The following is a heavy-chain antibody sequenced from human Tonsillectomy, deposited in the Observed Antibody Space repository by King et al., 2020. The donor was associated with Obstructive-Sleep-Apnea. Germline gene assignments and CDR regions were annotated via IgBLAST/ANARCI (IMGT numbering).Heavy chain of an antibody. V-gene: IGHV5-51*01. CDR2: IYPGDSDT. D-gene: IGHD3-3*01. CDR3: ARHYYDFWSGYRNPYYYYGMDV. Sequence: QLVQSGAEVKKPGESLKISCKGSGYSFTSYWIGWERQMPGKGLEWMGIIYPGDSDTRYSPSFQGQVTISADKSISTAYLQWSSLKASDTAMYYCARHYYDFWSGYRNPYYYYGMDVWGQGTTVTVSS. CDR1: GYSFTSYW. J-gene: IGHJ6*02.